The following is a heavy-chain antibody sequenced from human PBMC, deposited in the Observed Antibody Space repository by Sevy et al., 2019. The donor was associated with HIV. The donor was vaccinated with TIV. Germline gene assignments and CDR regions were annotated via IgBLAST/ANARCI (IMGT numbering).Heavy chain of an antibody. J-gene: IGHJ4*02. Sequence: GGSLRLSCAASGFTFSSYSINWVRQAPGKGLEWVSYISSSSNTIYYADSVRGRFTISRDNAKNSLHLQVNSLRDEDTVVYYCARSPGIAAAGKYYFDYWGQGTLVTVSS. V-gene: IGHV3-48*02. CDR3: ARSPGIAAAGKYYFDY. CDR1: GFTFSSYS. CDR2: ISSSSNTI. D-gene: IGHD6-13*01.